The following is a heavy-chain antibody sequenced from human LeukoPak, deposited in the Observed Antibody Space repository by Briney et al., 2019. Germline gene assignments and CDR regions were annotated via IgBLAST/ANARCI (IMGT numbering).Heavy chain of an antibody. CDR2: IYYSGST. J-gene: IGHJ4*02. CDR3: ARGSNMVRGVIRY. D-gene: IGHD3-10*01. V-gene: IGHV4-39*01. Sequence: WVRQPPGKGLEWIGSIYYSGSTYYNPSLKSRVTISVDTSKNQFSLKLSSVTAADTAVYYCARGSNMVRGVIRYWGQGTLVTVSS.